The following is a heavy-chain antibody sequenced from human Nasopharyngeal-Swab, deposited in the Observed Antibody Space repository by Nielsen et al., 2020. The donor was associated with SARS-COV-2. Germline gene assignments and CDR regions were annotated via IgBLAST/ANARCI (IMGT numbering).Heavy chain of an antibody. CDR3: ARDTDGDYGRSFDY. J-gene: IGHJ4*02. CDR1: GGSISSSSYY. Sequence: SETLSLTCTVSGGSISSSSYYWGWIRQRPGKGLEWIGSIYHSGSTNYNPSLKSRVTISVDTSKNQFSLKLSSVTAADTAVYYCARDTDGDYGRSFDYWGQGTLVTVSS. CDR2: IYHSGST. V-gene: IGHV4-39*07. D-gene: IGHD4-17*01.